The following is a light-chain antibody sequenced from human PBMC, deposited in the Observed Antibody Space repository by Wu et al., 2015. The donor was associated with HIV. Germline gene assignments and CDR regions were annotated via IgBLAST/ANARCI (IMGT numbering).Light chain of an antibody. Sequence: DIQMTQSPPSLSASVGDSVTITCRASQGISNSLAWYQQKPGHAPKLLLSAASRLESGVPSRFSGSGSGTDYTLTISSLRPEDFATYYCQQYYSTLTWTFGQGTKVEIK. CDR1: QGISNS. CDR2: AAS. CDR3: QQYYSTLTWT. J-gene: IGKJ1*01. V-gene: IGKV1-NL1*01.